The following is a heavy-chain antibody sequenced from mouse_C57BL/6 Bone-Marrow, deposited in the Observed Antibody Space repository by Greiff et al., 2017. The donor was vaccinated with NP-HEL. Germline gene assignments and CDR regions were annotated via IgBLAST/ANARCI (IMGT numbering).Heavy chain of an antibody. CDR2: IHPNSGST. J-gene: IGHJ4*01. Sequence: QVQLQQPGAELVKPGASVKLSCKASGYTFTSYWMPWVKQRPGQGLEWLGMIHPNSGSTNSNEKFKSKAPLTVDKSSSTAYMQLSSLTSEESAVYYCSRDNYAMDYWGQGTSVTVSS. V-gene: IGHV1-64*01. CDR3: SRDNYAMDY. CDR1: GYTFTSYW.